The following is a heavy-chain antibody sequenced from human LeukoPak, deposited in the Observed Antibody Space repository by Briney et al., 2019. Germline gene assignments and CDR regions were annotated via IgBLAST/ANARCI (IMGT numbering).Heavy chain of an antibody. CDR1: GGTFSSYA. CDR3: ARDHVLLLFGELIGRANWFDP. CDR2: IIPIFGIA. Sequence: SVKVSCKASGGTFSSYAISWLRQAPGQGLEWMGRIIPIFGIANYAQKFQGRVTITAEKSTSTAYMELSSLRSEDTAVYYCARDHVLLLFGELIGRANWFDPWGQGTLVTVSS. D-gene: IGHD3-10*01. V-gene: IGHV1-69*04. J-gene: IGHJ5*02.